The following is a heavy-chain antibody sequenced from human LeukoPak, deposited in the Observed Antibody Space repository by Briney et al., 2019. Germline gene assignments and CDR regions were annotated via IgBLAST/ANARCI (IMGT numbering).Heavy chain of an antibody. D-gene: IGHD3-3*01. V-gene: IGHV4-30-2*01. CDR2: IYHSGST. Sequence: SETLSLTCAVSGGSISSGGYSWSWIRQPPGKGLECIGYIYHSGSTYYNPSLKSRVTISVDRSKNQFSLKLSSVTAADTAVYYCARGRLFFGVVIDAFDIWGQGTMVTVSS. CDR3: ARGRLFFGVVIDAFDI. J-gene: IGHJ3*02. CDR1: GGSISSGGYS.